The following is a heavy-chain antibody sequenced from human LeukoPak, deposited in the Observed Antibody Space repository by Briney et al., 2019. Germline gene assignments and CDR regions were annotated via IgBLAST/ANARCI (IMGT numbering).Heavy chain of an antibody. CDR3: ARDLHDGAFGY. CDR1: EGTFSSYA. D-gene: IGHD3-16*01. J-gene: IGHJ4*02. V-gene: IGHV1-69*06. CDR2: IIPIFGTA. Sequence: ASVKVSCKASEGTFSSYAISWVRQAPGQGLEWMGRIIPIFGTANYAQKFQGRVTITADKSTSTAYMELSSLRSEDTAVYYCARDLHDGAFGYWGQGTLVTVSS.